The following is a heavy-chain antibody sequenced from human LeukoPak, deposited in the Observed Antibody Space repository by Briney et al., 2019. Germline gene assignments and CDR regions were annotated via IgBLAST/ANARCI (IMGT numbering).Heavy chain of an antibody. CDR1: GFSFSNFW. Sequence: GGSLRLSCAVSGFSFSNFWMSWVRQAPGKGLEWVAVISYDGNYRNYADSVKGRFTISRDNSKNTLYLQMNSLTTEDTAVYYCTKDRGGSTYYPFLSYFFDYWGQGSLVTVSS. V-gene: IGHV3-30*18. J-gene: IGHJ4*02. D-gene: IGHD2-15*01. CDR3: TKDRGGSTYYPFLSYFFDY. CDR2: ISYDGNYR.